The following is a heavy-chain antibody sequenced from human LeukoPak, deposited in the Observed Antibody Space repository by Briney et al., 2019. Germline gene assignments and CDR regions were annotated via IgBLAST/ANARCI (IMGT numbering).Heavy chain of an antibody. CDR2: ISGGSSGST. V-gene: IGHV3-23*01. CDR1: GFTFSDYA. CDR3: AKWFLPIAPAGTEVF. Sequence: SGGSLRLSCAASGFTFSDYAMSWVRQAPGKGLEWLSVISGGSSGSTYYADSVTGRFTVSRDNSKNTLSLHMNSLRAEDTALYYCAKWFLPIAPAGTEVFWGQGTLVTVSS. D-gene: IGHD6-13*01. J-gene: IGHJ4*02.